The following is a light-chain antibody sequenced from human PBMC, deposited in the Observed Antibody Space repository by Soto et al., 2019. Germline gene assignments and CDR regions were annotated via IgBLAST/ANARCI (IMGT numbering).Light chain of an antibody. J-gene: IGKJ2*01. V-gene: IGKV3-15*01. CDR2: GAS. CDR1: QSVSSN. Sequence: EIVMTQSPATLSVSPGERATLSCRASQSVSSNLAWYQQKPGQAPRLLISGASTRATGISARFSGSGSGTECTLTISSLQSEDFAVYYCQQYNNWPYTFGQGTKLEIK. CDR3: QQYNNWPYT.